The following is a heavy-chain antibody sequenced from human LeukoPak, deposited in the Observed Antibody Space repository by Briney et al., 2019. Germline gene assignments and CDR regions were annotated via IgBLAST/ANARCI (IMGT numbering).Heavy chain of an antibody. D-gene: IGHD3-10*01. Sequence: SETLSLTCTVSGGSVSSISYYWGWVRQPPGKGLECIGIIYYSGSTYYNPSLKSRVTISVDTSKNQFSLKLSSVTAADTAVYYCARVQYYYGSGSYRDYWGQGTLVTVSS. CDR1: GGSVSSISYY. J-gene: IGHJ4*02. CDR3: ARVQYYYGSGSYRDY. V-gene: IGHV4-39*01. CDR2: IYYSGST.